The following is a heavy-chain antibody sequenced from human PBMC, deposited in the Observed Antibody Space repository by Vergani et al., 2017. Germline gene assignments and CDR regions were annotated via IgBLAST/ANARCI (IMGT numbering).Heavy chain of an antibody. CDR1: GGSFSGYY. D-gene: IGHD3-10*01. V-gene: IGHV4-34*01. Sequence: QVQLQQWGAGLLKPSETLFLTCAVYGGSFSGYYWSWIRQPPGKGMEWIGEINHSGSTNYNPSLKSRVTISVDTSKNQFSLKLSSVTAADTAVYYCARGAITMVRGVITYYGMDVWGQGTTVTVSS. CDR3: ARGAITMVRGVITYYGMDV. J-gene: IGHJ6*02. CDR2: INHSGST.